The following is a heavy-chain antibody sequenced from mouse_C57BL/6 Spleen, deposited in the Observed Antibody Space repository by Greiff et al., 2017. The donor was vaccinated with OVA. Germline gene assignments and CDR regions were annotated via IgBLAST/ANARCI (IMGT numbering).Heavy chain of an antibody. D-gene: IGHD2-5*01. CDR1: GYSITSGYD. CDR2: ISYSGST. V-gene: IGHV3-1*01. Sequence: DVQLQESGPGMVKPSQSLSLTCTVTGYSITSGYDWHWIRHFPGNKLEWMGYISYSGSTNYNPSLKSRISITHDTSKNHFFLKLNSVTTEDTATYYCASQYSNYAYFDVWGTGTTVTVSS. J-gene: IGHJ1*03. CDR3: ASQYSNYAYFDV.